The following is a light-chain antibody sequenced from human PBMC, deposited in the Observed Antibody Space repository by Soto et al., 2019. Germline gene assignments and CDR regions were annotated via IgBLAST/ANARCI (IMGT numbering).Light chain of an antibody. CDR2: AAS. J-gene: IGKJ1*01. CDR1: QSSSSY. CDR3: QQSYSTLRGT. Sequence: DIQMTQSPSSLSASVGDRVTITCRASQSSSSYLNWYQQKPGKAPKLLIYAASSLQSGVPSRCSGSGSGTDVTLTISSLQPEDFATYYCQQSYSTLRGTFGQGTKVEIK. V-gene: IGKV1-39*01.